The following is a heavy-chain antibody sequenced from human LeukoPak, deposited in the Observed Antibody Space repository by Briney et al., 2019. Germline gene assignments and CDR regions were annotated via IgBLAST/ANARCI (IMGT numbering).Heavy chain of an antibody. J-gene: IGHJ4*02. D-gene: IGHD2-15*01. CDR3: ARVSGYCSGGSCYSGEGDFDY. CDR1: GYTFTGYY. CDR2: INPNSGGT. V-gene: IGHV1-2*02. Sequence: ASMKVSCKASGYTFTGYYMHWVRQAPGQGLEWMGWINPNSGGTNYAQKFQGRVTMTRDTSISTAYMELSRLRSDDTAVYYCARVSGYCSGGSCYSGEGDFDYWGQGTLVTVSS.